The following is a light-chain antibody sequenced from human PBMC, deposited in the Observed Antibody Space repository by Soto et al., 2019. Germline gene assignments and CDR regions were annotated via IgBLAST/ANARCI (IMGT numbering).Light chain of an antibody. Sequence: SALTQPGSVSGSPAQSITISCTGTSSDVGSYNLVSWYQQHPGKAPKVMIYEGSKRPSGVSNRFSGSKSGNTASLTISGLQAEDEADYYCCSYAGSSTFYVFGAGTKVTVL. J-gene: IGLJ1*01. CDR1: SSDVGSYNL. V-gene: IGLV2-23*01. CDR2: EGS. CDR3: CSYAGSSTFYV.